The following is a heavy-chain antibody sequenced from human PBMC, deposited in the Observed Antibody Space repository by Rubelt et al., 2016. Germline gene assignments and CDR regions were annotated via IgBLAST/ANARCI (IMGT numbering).Heavy chain of an antibody. Sequence: QVQLQQWGAGLLKPSETLSLTCAVYGGSFSDYYWSWIRLPPGKGLEWIGEINHSGSTNYNPSLKSPVTISVDTSKNQYSLRLSAVTAADTAVYYCAGGAGNYYNYWGQGTLVTVSS. CDR2: INHSGST. D-gene: IGHD3-10*01. CDR1: GGSFSDYY. V-gene: IGHV4-34*01. J-gene: IGHJ4*02. CDR3: AGGAGNYYNY.